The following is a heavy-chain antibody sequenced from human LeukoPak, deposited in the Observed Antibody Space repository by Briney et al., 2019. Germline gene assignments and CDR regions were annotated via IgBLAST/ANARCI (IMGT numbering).Heavy chain of an antibody. CDR2: MNPNSGNT. CDR1: GYTFNDYD. Sequence: GASVKVSCKTSGYTFNDYDITWVRKAPGQGLEWMGWMNPNSGNTGYAQKFQGRVTMTRNTSISTAYMELSSLRSEDTAVYYCARGRGGAASPYYMDVWGKGTTVTISS. J-gene: IGHJ6*03. CDR3: ARGRGGAASPYYMDV. V-gene: IGHV1-8*02. D-gene: IGHD3-16*01.